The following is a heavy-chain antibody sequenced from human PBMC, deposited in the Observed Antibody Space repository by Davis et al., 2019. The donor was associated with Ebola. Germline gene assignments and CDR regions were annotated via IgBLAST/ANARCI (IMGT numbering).Heavy chain of an antibody. CDR3: ARHITIFGVVRAPDAFDI. Sequence: MPSETLSLTCAVYGGSFSGYYWSWIRQPPGKGLEWIGEINHSGGTNYNPSLKSRVTISVDTSKNQFSLKLSSVTAADTAVYYCARHITIFGVVRAPDAFDIWGQGTMVTVSS. CDR1: GGSFSGYY. V-gene: IGHV4-34*01. D-gene: IGHD3-3*01. CDR2: INHSGGT. J-gene: IGHJ3*02.